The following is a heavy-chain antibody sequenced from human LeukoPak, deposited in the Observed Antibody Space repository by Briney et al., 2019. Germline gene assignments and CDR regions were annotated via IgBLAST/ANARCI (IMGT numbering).Heavy chain of an antibody. Sequence: GRSPRLSCAASGFTFDDYAMYWVRQAPGKGLEWVSGISWNSGSTGYADSVKGRFTISRDNAKNSLYLQMNSLRAEDTALYYCAKDKSAMVRGVGDAFDIWGQGTMVTVSS. V-gene: IGHV3-9*01. CDR2: ISWNSGST. J-gene: IGHJ3*02. CDR3: AKDKSAMVRGVGDAFDI. D-gene: IGHD3-10*01. CDR1: GFTFDDYA.